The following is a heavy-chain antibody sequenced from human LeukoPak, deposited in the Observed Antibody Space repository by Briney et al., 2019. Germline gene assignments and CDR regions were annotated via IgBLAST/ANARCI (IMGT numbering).Heavy chain of an antibody. CDR3: AREAAAGTFVY. CDR2: IYYSGST. CDR1: GGSISSSSYY. J-gene: IGHJ4*02. D-gene: IGHD6-13*01. Sequence: SETLSLTCTVSGGSISSSSYYWGWIRQPPGKGLEWIGSIYYSGSTYYNPSLKSRVTISVDTSKNQFSLKLSSVTAADTAVYYCAREAAAGTFVYWGQGTLVTVSS. V-gene: IGHV4-39*07.